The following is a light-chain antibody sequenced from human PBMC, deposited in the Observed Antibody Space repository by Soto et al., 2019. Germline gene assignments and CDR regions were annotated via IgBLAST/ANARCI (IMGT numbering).Light chain of an antibody. CDR2: SND. V-gene: IGLV1-44*01. J-gene: IGLJ3*02. CDR1: SSSIGSNT. CDR3: AAWDGSLNGWV. Sequence: QSVLTQAPSASGTPGQRVTISCSGSSSSIGSNTVSWYQQVPGTAPKLLIYSNDQWPSGVPDRFSGSKSGTSASLAIGGLQSEDEADYYCAAWDGSLNGWVFGGGTQLTVL.